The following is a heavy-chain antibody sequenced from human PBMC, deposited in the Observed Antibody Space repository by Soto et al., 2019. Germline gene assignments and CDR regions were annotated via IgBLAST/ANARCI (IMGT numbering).Heavy chain of an antibody. J-gene: IGHJ4*02. CDR2: IYYSGST. CDR1: GGSISSGDYY. CDR3: ARGSYYYDSSGHFDY. Sequence: SETLSLTCTVSGGSISSGDYYWSWIRQPPGKGLEWIGYIYYSGSTYYNPSLKSRVTISVDTSKNQFSLKLSSVTAADTAVYYCARGSYYYDSSGHFDYWGQGTLVTVSS. V-gene: IGHV4-30-4*01. D-gene: IGHD3-22*01.